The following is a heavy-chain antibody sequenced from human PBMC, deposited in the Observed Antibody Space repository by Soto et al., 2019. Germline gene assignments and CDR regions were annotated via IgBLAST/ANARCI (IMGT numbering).Heavy chain of an antibody. CDR1: GGSVSSGSYY. V-gene: IGHV4-61*01. CDR3: AIDWSGYNNYYYGRDV. D-gene: IGHD3-3*01. CDR2: IYYSGST. Sequence: PSETLSLTCTVSGGSVSSGSYYWSWIRQPPGKGLECIGYIYYSGSTNYNPSLKSRVTISVDTSKNQFSLKLSSVTAADTAVYYCAIDWSGYNNYYYGRDVWGQVTTVTVSS. J-gene: IGHJ6*02.